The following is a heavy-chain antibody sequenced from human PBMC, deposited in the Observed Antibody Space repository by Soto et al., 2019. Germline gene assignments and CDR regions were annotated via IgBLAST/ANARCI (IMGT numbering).Heavy chain of an antibody. CDR1: GGTFSSYA. V-gene: IGHV1-46*01. D-gene: IGHD1-1*01. J-gene: IGHJ4*02. CDR2: INPSGGGT. CDR3: ARDTSSFGTFDY. Sequence: ASVKVSCKASGGTFSSYAISWVRQAPGQGLEWMGKINPSGGGTSDAQKFQGRVTVTRDTSTRTVYMELSSLRSEDTAVYFCARDTSSFGTFDYWGQGTLVTVSS.